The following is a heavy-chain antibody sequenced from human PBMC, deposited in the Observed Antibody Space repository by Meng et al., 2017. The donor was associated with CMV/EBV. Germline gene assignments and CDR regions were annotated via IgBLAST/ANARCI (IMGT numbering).Heavy chain of an antibody. D-gene: IGHD3-3*01. Sequence: ASVKVSCKASGYTFTSYYMHWVRQAPGQGLEWMGIINPSGGSTSYEQKFQGRVTMTRDTSTSTVYMELSSLRSEDTAVYYCARAGGYDFWSGNPKYGMDVWGQGTTVTVSS. V-gene: IGHV1-46*01. CDR2: INPSGGST. CDR1: GYTFTSYY. CDR3: ARAGGYDFWSGNPKYGMDV. J-gene: IGHJ6*02.